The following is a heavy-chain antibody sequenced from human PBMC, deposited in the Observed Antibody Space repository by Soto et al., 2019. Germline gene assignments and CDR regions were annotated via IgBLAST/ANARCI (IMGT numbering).Heavy chain of an antibody. V-gene: IGHV3-23*01. CDR3: AKVYSSGWYYFDY. CDR2: ISGSGGST. CDR1: GFTFSSYA. D-gene: IGHD6-13*01. Sequence: EVQLLESGGGLVQPGGSLRLSCAASGFTFSSYAMNWVRQGPGKGLEWVSVISGSGGSTSYADSVKGRFTISRDNSKNTLYLTMSGLRTYDTAVYSCAKVYSSGWYYFDYCGQGTLFTVSS. J-gene: IGHJ4*02.